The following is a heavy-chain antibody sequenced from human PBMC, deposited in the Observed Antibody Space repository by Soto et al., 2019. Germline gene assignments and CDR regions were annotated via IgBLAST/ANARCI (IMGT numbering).Heavy chain of an antibody. CDR1: GGTFSSYA. CDR2: IIPIFGTA. V-gene: IGHV1-69*01. D-gene: IGHD3-22*01. Sequence: ASGGTFSSYAISWVRQAPGQGLEWMGGIIPIFGTANYAQKFQGRVTITADESTSTAYMELSSLRSEDTAVYYCARGMIVVVITNYYYGMDVWGQGTTVTVSS. CDR3: ARGMIVVVITNYYYGMDV. J-gene: IGHJ6*02.